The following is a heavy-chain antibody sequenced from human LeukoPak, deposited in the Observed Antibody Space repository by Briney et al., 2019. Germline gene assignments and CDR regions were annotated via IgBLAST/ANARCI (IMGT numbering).Heavy chain of an antibody. CDR2: IYSSSSYI. D-gene: IGHD3-10*01. Sequence: PGGSLRLSCAASGFTFSSYAMSWVRQAPGKGLEWVSSIYSSSSYIYYADSVKGRFTISRDNAKNSLYLQMNSLRAEDTAVYYCARGSSLPAGFGELFEPYYYYYYYMDVWGKGTTVTVSS. J-gene: IGHJ6*03. CDR3: ARGSSLPAGFGELFEPYYYYYYYMDV. V-gene: IGHV3-21*01. CDR1: GFTFSSYA.